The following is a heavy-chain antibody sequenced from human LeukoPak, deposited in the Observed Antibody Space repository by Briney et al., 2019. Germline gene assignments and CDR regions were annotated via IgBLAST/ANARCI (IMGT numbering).Heavy chain of an antibody. CDR2: IYHSGST. Sequence: EPSETLSLTCTVSGYSISSGYYWGWIRQPPGQGLEWIGSIYHSGSTYYNPSLKSRVSISVDTSKNQFSLKLSSVTAADTAVYYCARVRIVVVTAAWFDPWGQGTLVTVSS. J-gene: IGHJ5*02. CDR1: GYSISSGYY. V-gene: IGHV4-38-2*02. D-gene: IGHD2-21*02. CDR3: ARVRIVVVTAAWFDP.